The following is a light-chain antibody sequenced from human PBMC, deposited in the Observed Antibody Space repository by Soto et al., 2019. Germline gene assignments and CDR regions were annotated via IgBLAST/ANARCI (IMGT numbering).Light chain of an antibody. CDR2: NNR. J-gene: IGLJ3*02. CDR3: QSYDSSLSGSWV. CDR1: SSNIGAGYD. Sequence: QPVLTQPPSVSGAPGQRVTISCAGGSSNIGAGYDVHWYQQLPGTAPKLLIYNNRNRPSGVPDRFSGSKSGTSASLAITGLQPDDEADYYCQSYDSSLSGSWVFGGGTKLTVL. V-gene: IGLV1-40*01.